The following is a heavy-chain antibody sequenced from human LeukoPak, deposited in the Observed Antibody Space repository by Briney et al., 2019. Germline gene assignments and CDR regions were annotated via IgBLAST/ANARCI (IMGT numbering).Heavy chain of an antibody. CDR2: INHNGNVN. CDR1: GFTFSSYW. V-gene: IGHV3-7*03. Sequence: PGGSLRLSCAASGFTFSSYWMNWARQAPGKGLEWVASINHNGNVNYYVDSVRGRFTISRDNAKNSLYLQMSNLRAEDQAVYFCARGGGLDVWGQGATVTVSS. J-gene: IGHJ6*02. D-gene: IGHD3-16*01. CDR3: ARGGGLDV.